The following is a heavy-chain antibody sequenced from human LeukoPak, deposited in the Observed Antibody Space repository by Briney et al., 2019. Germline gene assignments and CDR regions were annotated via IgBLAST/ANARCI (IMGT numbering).Heavy chain of an antibody. CDR2: VNTDGNTA. D-gene: IGHD5-18*01. CDR3: ARALLYSPVDY. V-gene: IGHV3-74*01. Sequence: GGSLRLSCAVSGFTFSRYWMHWVRQAPGKGLVWVSRVNTDGNTANYADSVKGRFTVSRDNAKNTLYLQMNSLRAEDTAVYFCARALLYSPVDYWGQGTLVTVSS. J-gene: IGHJ4*02. CDR1: GFTFSRYW.